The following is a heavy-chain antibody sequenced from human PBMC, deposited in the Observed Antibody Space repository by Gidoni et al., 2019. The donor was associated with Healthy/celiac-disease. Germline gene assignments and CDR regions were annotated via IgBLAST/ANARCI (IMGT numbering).Heavy chain of an antibody. D-gene: IGHD3-22*01. CDR2: IYYSGST. CDR3: ARAISKPEYYYDSSGYYAFDI. J-gene: IGHJ3*02. Sequence: QPPGKGLEWIGYIYYSGSTNYKPSLKSRVTISVDTSKNQFSLKLSSVTAADTAVYYCARAISKPEYYYDSSGYYAFDIWGQGTMVTVSS. V-gene: IGHV4-59*01.